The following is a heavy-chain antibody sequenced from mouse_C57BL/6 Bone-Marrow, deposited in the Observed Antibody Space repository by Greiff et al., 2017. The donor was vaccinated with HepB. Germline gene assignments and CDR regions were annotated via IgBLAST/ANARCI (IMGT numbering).Heavy chain of an antibody. D-gene: IGHD2-1*01. V-gene: IGHV5-2*01. CDR2: INSDGGST. CDR3: ARIYYGNYYAMDY. J-gene: IGHJ4*01. CDR1: EYEFPSHD. Sequence: DVMLVESGGGLVQPGESLKLSCESNEYEFPSHDMSWVRKTPEKSLELVAAINSDGGSTYYPDTMERRFIISRDNTKKTLYLQMSSLRSEDTALYYCARIYYGNYYAMDYWGQGTSVTVSS.